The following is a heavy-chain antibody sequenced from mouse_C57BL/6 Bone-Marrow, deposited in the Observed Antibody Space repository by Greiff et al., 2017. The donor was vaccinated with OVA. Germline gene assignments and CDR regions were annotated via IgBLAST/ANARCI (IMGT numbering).Heavy chain of an antibody. CDR1: GYTFTDYY. V-gene: IGHV1-19*01. J-gene: IGHJ4*01. CDR2: INPYNGGT. D-gene: IGHD1-1*01. CDR3: ARRTTEGYAMGY. Sequence: EVQLQESGPVLVKPGASVKMSCKASGYTFTDYYMNWVKQSHGKSLEWIGVINPYNGGTSYNQKFKGKATLTVDKSSSTAYMELNSLTSEDSAVYYCARRTTEGYAMGYWGQGTSVTVSS.